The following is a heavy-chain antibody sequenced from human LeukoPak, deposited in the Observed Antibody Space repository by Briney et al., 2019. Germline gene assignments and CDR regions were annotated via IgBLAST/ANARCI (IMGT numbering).Heavy chain of an antibody. Sequence: HTGGSLRLSCAASGFTFSSYEMNWVRQAPGKGLEWVSYISSSGSTIYYADSVKGRFTVSRDNSKNTLYVQMKSLRAEDTAVYYCAKDFVVVPGNVNYFDYWGQGTLVTVSS. D-gene: IGHD2-21*02. CDR2: ISSSGSTI. CDR3: AKDFVVVPGNVNYFDY. V-gene: IGHV3-48*03. J-gene: IGHJ4*02. CDR1: GFTFSSYE.